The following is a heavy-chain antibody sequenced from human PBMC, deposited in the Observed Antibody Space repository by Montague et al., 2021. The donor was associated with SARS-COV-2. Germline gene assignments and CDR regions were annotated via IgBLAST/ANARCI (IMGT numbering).Heavy chain of an antibody. CDR3: ARYYVSGNYGFDL. V-gene: IGHV3-74*01. J-gene: IGHJ3*01. CDR2: INSDGSNT. CDR1: GFTPSSYW. Sequence: SLRLSCAASGFTPSSYWMHWVRQAPGKGLVWVSRINSDGSNTNYADSVKGRFSISRDNAKNTLHLQMISLRAEDTAVYYCARYYVSGNYGFDLWGQGTMVTVAS. D-gene: IGHD3-10*01.